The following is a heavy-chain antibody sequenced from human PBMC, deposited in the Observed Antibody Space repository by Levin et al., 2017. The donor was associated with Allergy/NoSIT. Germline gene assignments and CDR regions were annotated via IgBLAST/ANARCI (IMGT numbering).Heavy chain of an antibody. J-gene: IGHJ5*02. CDR2: IYYSGST. CDR3: ARVVNVVVVAATQNNWFDP. D-gene: IGHD2-15*01. CDR1: GGSIRSGDYY. Sequence: SQTLSLTCTVSGGSIRSGDYYWRWIRQPPGKGLEWIGYIYYSGSTYYNPSLKSRVTISVDTSKNQFSLKLSSVTAADTAVYYCARVVNVVVVAATQNNWFDPWGQGTLVTVSS. V-gene: IGHV4-30-4*01.